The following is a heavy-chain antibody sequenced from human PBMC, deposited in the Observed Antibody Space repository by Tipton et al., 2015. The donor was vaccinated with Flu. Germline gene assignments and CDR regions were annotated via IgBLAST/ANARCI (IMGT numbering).Heavy chain of an antibody. CDR1: GGSISSYY. CDR2: IYYSGST. D-gene: IGHD6-13*01. V-gene: IGHV4-59*01. Sequence: TLSLTRTVSGGSISSYYWSWIRQPPGKGLEWIGYIYYSGSTNYNPSLKSRVTISVDTSKNQFSLKLSSVTAADTAVYYCARGENDGAASSWFDPWGQGTLVTVSS. J-gene: IGHJ5*02. CDR3: ARGENDGAASSWFDP.